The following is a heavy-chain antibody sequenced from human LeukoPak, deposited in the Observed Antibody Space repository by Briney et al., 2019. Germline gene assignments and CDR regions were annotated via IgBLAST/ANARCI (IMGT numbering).Heavy chain of an antibody. V-gene: IGHV4-34*01. D-gene: IGHD2-15*01. J-gene: IGHJ4*02. Sequence: SETLSLTCAVYGGSFSGYYWSWIRQPPGKGLEWIGEINHSGSTNYNPSLKSRVTISVDTSKNQFSLKLSSVTAADTAVYYCAREHLICSGGSCYQGEVDYWGQGTLVTVSS. CDR3: AREHLICSGGSCYQGEVDY. CDR2: INHSGST. CDR1: GGSFSGYY.